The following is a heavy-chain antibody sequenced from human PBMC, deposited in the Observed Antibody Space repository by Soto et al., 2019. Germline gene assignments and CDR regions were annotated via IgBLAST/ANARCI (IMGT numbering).Heavy chain of an antibody. CDR2: ISSNGGST. J-gene: IGHJ6*03. CDR3: ARDATCGYYCYYMDV. D-gene: IGHD2-21*01. V-gene: IGHV3-64D*08. CDR1: GFTFSSYA. Sequence: GGSLRLSCSASGFTFSSYAMHWVRQAPGKGLEYVSAISSNGGSTYYADSVKGRFTISRDNAKNTLYLQMNSLRAEDTAVYYCARDATCGYYCYYMDVWGKGTTVTVSS.